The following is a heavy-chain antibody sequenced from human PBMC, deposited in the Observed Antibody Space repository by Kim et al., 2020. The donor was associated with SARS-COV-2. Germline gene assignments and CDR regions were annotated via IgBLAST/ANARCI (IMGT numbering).Heavy chain of an antibody. V-gene: IGHV4-34*01. CDR3: ARGGVAVAGLNYYYYYGMDV. J-gene: IGHJ6*02. CDR1: GGSFSGYY. Sequence: SETLSLTCAVYGGSFSGYYWSWIRQPPGKGLEWIGEINHSGSTNYNPSLKSRVTISVDTSKNQFSLKLSSVTAADTAVYYCARGGVAVAGLNYYYYYGMDVWGQGTTVTVSS. CDR2: INHSGST. D-gene: IGHD6-19*01.